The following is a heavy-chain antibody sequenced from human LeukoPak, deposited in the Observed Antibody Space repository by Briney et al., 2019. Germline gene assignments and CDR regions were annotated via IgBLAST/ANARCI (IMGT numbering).Heavy chain of an antibody. CDR3: ASNIRFLEWFFDY. V-gene: IGHV1-2*02. Sequence: EASVKVSCKASGYTSTGYYMHWVRQAPGQGLEWMGWINPNSGGTNYAQKFQGRVTMTRDTSISTAYMELSRLRSDDTAVYYCASNIRFLEWFFDYWGQGTLVTVSS. D-gene: IGHD3-3*01. J-gene: IGHJ4*02. CDR1: GYTSTGYY. CDR2: INPNSGGT.